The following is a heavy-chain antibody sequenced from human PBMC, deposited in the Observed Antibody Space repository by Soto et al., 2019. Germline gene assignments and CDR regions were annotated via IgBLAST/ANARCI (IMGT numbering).Heavy chain of an antibody. CDR3: ARAPGYSYGSYQYYYYGMDV. Sequence: GASVKVSCKASGGTFSSYAISWVRQAPGQGLEWMGGIIPIFGTANYAQKFQGRVTITADESTSTAYMELSSLRSEDTAVYYCARAPGYSYGSYQYYYYGMDVWGQGTTVTVSS. CDR2: IIPIFGTA. D-gene: IGHD5-18*01. V-gene: IGHV1-69*13. J-gene: IGHJ6*02. CDR1: GGTFSSYA.